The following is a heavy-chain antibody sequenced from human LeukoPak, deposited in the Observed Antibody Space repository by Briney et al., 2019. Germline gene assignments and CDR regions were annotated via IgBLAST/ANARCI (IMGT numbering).Heavy chain of an antibody. CDR2: INHSGST. V-gene: IGHV4-34*01. J-gene: IGHJ4*02. D-gene: IGHD1-26*01. CDR1: GGSFSGYY. CDR3: ARVRVGPGLRSLRAGEEDYFDY. Sequence: SETLSLTCAVYGGSFSGYYWSWIRQPPGKGLEWIGEINHSGSTNYNPSLKSRVTISVDTSKNQFSLKLSSVTAADTAVYYCARVRVGPGLRSLRAGEEDYFDYWGQGTLVTVSS.